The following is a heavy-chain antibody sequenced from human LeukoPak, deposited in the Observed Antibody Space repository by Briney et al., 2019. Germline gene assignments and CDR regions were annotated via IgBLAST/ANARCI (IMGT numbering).Heavy chain of an antibody. CDR3: ARPGYSSGWYVRYFQH. J-gene: IGHJ1*01. Sequence: SETLSLTCAVYGGSFSGYYWSWIRQPPGKGLEWIREINHSGSTNYNPSLKSRVTISVDTSKNQFSLKLSSVTAADTAVYYCARPGYSSGWYVRYFQHWGQGTLVTVSS. V-gene: IGHV4-34*01. D-gene: IGHD6-19*01. CDR2: INHSGST. CDR1: GGSFSGYY.